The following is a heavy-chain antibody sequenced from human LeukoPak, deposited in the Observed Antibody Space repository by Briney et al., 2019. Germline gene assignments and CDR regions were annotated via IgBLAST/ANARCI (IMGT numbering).Heavy chain of an antibody. CDR2: IYYSGST. Sequence: SETLSLTCTVSGGSISSSSDYWGWLRQPPGKGLEWIGSIYYSGSTYYNPSLKSRVTISVDTSKNQFSLKLSSVTAADTAVYYCARSYYYGSGTPGGFDYWGQGTLVTVSS. V-gene: IGHV4-39*07. J-gene: IGHJ4*02. D-gene: IGHD3-10*01. CDR3: ARSYYYGSGTPGGFDY. CDR1: GGSISSSSDY.